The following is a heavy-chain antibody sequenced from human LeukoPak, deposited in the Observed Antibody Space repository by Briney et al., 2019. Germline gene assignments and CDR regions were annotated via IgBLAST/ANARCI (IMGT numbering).Heavy chain of an antibody. Sequence: SVKVSCKASGGTFSSYAISWVRQAPGQGLEWMGRIIPILGIANYAQILQGRVTMTTDTSTSTAYMELRSLRSDDTAVYYCARGGVQLRFVFDYWGQGTLVTVSS. CDR2: IIPILGIA. D-gene: IGHD5-18*01. J-gene: IGHJ4*02. CDR1: GGTFSSYA. CDR3: ARGGVQLRFVFDY. V-gene: IGHV1-69*04.